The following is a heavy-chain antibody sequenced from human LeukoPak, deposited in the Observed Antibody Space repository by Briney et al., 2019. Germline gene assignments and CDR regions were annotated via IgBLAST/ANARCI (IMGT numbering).Heavy chain of an antibody. CDR2: ISAYNGNT. J-gene: IGHJ4*02. Sequence: ASVTVSCKASGYTFTSYGISWVRQAPGQGLEWMGWISAYNGNTNYAQKLQGRVTMTTDTSTSTAYMELRSLRSDDTAVYYCARDSKRFLEWLLHPLYFDYWGQGTPVTVSS. CDR1: GYTFTSYG. CDR3: ARDSKRFLEWLLHPLYFDY. V-gene: IGHV1-18*01. D-gene: IGHD3-3*01.